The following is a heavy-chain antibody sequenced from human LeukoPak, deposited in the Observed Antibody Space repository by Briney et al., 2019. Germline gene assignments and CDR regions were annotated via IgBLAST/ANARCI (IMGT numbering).Heavy chain of an antibody. Sequence: SQTLSLTCTVSGVSISSGSYYWSWLRQPAGKGLEWIGRIYTSGSTNYNPSLKSRVTISVDTSKNQFSLKLSSVTAADTAVYYCAREKQFPGSSGWYGWFDPWGQGTLVTVSS. CDR1: GVSISSGSYY. J-gene: IGHJ5*02. CDR3: AREKQFPGSSGWYGWFDP. CDR2: IYTSGST. V-gene: IGHV4-61*02. D-gene: IGHD6-19*01.